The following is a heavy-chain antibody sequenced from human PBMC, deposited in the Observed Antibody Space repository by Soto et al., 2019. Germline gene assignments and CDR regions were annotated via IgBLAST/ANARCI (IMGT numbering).Heavy chain of an antibody. D-gene: IGHD3-9*01. CDR2: IKEDGSDK. V-gene: IGHV3-7*01. Sequence: EVHLVDSGGGLVQPGGSLRLSCVASGFPFSSYWMSWVRQAPGKGLEWVANIKEDGSDKYYVDSVKGRFTISRDNAKNTPYRQINSLGVEDTAVYYTVGVSLTGSWGQGTLVAVSS. CDR1: GFPFSSYW. CDR3: VGVSLTGS. J-gene: IGHJ5*02.